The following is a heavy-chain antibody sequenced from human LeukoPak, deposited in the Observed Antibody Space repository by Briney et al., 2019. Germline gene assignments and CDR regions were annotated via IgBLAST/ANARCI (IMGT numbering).Heavy chain of an antibody. D-gene: IGHD6-13*01. J-gene: IGHJ1*01. Sequence: ASVKVSCKASGYTFTNYDINWVRQATGQGLEWMGWMNPNSGNTGYAQKFQGRVNMTRNTSISTAYMELGSLRSEDTAAYYCARNGQQVRYFQHWGQGTLVTVSS. V-gene: IGHV1-8*01. CDR3: ARNGQQVRYFQH. CDR2: MNPNSGNT. CDR1: GYTFTNYD.